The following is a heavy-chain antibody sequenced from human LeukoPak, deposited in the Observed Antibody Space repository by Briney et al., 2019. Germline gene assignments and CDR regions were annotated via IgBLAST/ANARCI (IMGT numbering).Heavy chain of an antibody. V-gene: IGHV5-51*01. D-gene: IGHD4-23*01. J-gene: IGHJ4*02. CDR1: GYSFNAYY. CDR2: IYPGDSDT. Sequence: GESLKISCKGSGYSFNAYYIAWVRQMPGKDLEWMGAIYPGDSDTTYSPSLQGQVTISADKSATTAYLQWSSLKASDTAMYYCARREGDYGGDSYYFDYWGQGTLVTVSS. CDR3: ARREGDYGGDSYYFDY.